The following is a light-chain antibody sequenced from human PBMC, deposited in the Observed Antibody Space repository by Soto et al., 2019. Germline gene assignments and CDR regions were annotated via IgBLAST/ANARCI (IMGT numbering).Light chain of an antibody. CDR3: QQYQIDWT. Sequence: EIVMTQSPATLSLSAGERATLSCRASQSVGSNLAWYQQKPGQAPRLLIYGASTRATGIPARLSGGGSGTEFTLTISSLQPDDFATYYCQQYQIDWTFGQGTKVDIK. V-gene: IGKV3-15*01. CDR1: QSVGSN. J-gene: IGKJ1*01. CDR2: GAS.